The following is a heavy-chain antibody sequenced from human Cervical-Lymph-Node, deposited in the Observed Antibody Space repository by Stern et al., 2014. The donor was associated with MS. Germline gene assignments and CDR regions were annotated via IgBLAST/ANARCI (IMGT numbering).Heavy chain of an antibody. CDR3: ARSNGDYYYYYGMDV. J-gene: IGHJ6*02. D-gene: IGHD4-17*01. CDR2: IYPGDADT. V-gene: IGHV5-51*01. CDR1: GYSFTSYW. Sequence: EVQLVESGAEVKKPGESLKISCKGSGYSFTSYWIGRVRQMPGKGLEWMGIIYPGDADTRYSPSFQGQVTISADKSISTAYLQWSSLKASDTAMYYCARSNGDYYYYYGMDVWGQGTTVTVSS.